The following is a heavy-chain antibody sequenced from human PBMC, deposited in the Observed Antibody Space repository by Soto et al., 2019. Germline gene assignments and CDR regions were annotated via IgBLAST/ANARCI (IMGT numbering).Heavy chain of an antibody. D-gene: IGHD1-26*01. CDR2: ISGSGGST. V-gene: IGHV3-23*01. Sequence: EVQLLESGGGLVQPGGSLRLSCAASGFTFSSYAMSWVRQAPGKGLEWVSAISGSGGSTYYADSVKGRFTISRDNSKNTLYLQMNSLRAEDTAVYYCAKLSGKSGPSYAEYFQHWGQGTLVTVSS. J-gene: IGHJ1*01. CDR3: AKLSGKSGPSYAEYFQH. CDR1: GFTFSSYA.